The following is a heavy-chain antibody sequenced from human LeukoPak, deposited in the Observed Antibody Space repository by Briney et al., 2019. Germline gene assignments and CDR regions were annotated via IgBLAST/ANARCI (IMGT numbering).Heavy chain of an antibody. D-gene: IGHD6-13*01. CDR2: IRYDGSNK. CDR3: AKIVGTYSSSWDFDY. V-gene: IGHV3-30*02. J-gene: IGHJ4*02. CDR1: GFFFSNYG. Sequence: PGGSLRLSCAASGFFFSNYGMHWVRQAPGKGLQWVAFIRYDGSNKYYAESVKGRVTISRDNSKNTLYLQMNSLRVEDTAVYYCAKIVGTYSSSWDFDYWGQGTLVTVSS.